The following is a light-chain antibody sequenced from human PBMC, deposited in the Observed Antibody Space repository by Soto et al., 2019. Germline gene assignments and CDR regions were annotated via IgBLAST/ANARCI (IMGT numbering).Light chain of an antibody. Sequence: QSALTQPASVSGSPGQSITISCTGTSSDVGGYNYVSWYQQHPGKAPKLMIYDVSNRPSGVSNRFSGSKSVNTASLTISGLQADDEADYYCSSYTSSSTLVFGGGTQLTVL. CDR2: DVS. CDR3: SSYTSSSTLV. J-gene: IGLJ2*01. V-gene: IGLV2-14*01. CDR1: SSDVGGYNY.